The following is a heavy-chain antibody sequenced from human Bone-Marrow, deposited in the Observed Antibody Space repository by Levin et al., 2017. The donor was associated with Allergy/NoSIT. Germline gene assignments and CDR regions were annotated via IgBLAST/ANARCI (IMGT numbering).Heavy chain of an antibody. J-gene: IGHJ6*03. V-gene: IGHV4-34*01. D-gene: IGHD2-2*01. CDR1: GGSFSGYY. CDR2: INHSGST. CDR3: ARGFKSWRFQLEHKYCSSTSCYASYYYYMDV. Sequence: ESLKISCAVYGGSFSGYYWSWIRQPPGKGLEWIGEINHSGSTNYNPSLKSRVTISVDTSKNQFSLKLSSVTAADTAVYYCARGFKSWRFQLEHKYCSSTSCYASYYYYMDVWGKGTTVTVSS.